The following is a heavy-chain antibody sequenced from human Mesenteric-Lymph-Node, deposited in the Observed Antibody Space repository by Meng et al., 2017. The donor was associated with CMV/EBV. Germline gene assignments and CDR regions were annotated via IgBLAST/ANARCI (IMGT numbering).Heavy chain of an antibody. V-gene: IGHV3-23*01. J-gene: IGHJ4*02. Sequence: GGSLRLSCAASGFTFNNYAMSWVRQAQGKGLEWVSGISGSGHSTYYADSVKGRFTISRDNAKNSLYLQMNSLRAEDTAVYYCAREIAAAGPLDYWGQGTLVTVSS. CDR3: AREIAAAGPLDY. CDR1: GFTFNNYA. D-gene: IGHD6-13*01. CDR2: ISGSGHST.